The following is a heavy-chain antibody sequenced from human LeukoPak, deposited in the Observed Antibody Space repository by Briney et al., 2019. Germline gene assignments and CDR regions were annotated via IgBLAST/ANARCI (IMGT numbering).Heavy chain of an antibody. CDR1: GLTFSSYA. CDR2: ISYDGSNK. J-gene: IGHJ4*02. D-gene: IGHD3-3*01. CDR3: ASWDFGVVITQNPPFDY. Sequence: GGSLRLSCAASGLTFSSYAMHWVRQAPGKGLEWVAVISYDGSNKYYADSVKGRFTISRDNSKNTLYLQMNSLRAEDTAVYYCASWDFGVVITQNPPFDYWGQGTLVTVSS. V-gene: IGHV3-30-3*01.